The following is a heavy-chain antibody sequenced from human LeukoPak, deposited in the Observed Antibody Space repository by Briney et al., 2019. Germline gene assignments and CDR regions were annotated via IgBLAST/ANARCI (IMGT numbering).Heavy chain of an antibody. CDR2: ISYGGSNK. V-gene: IGHV3-30*18. J-gene: IGHJ6*02. Sequence: GGSLRLSCAASGFTFSSYGMHWVRQAPGKGLEWVAVISYGGSNKYYADSVKGRFTISRDNSKNTLYLQMNSLRAEDTAVYYCAKDHSLYYYYGMDVWGQGTTVTVSS. CDR3: AKDHSLYYYYGMDV. CDR1: GFTFSSYG.